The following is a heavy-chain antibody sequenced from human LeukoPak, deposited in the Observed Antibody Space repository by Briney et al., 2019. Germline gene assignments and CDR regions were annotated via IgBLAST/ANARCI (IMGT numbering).Heavy chain of an antibody. CDR3: ASHYYGSGKLEN. J-gene: IGHJ4*02. Sequence: GGSLRLSCAASGFTFSSYAMSWVRQAPGKGLEWVSSISSSSSYIYYADSVKGRFTISRDNAKNSLYLQMNSLRAEDTAVYYCASHYYGSGKLENWGQGTLVTVSS. CDR1: GFTFSSYA. V-gene: IGHV3-21*01. D-gene: IGHD3-10*01. CDR2: ISSSSSYI.